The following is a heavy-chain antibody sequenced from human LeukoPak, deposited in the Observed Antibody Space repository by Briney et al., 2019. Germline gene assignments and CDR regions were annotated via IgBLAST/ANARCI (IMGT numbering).Heavy chain of an antibody. V-gene: IGHV4-34*01. CDR1: GGSFRGYY. D-gene: IGHD1-14*01. CDR2: INHSGST. CDR3: AREKNRTPRNYYFDY. Sequence: SETLSLTCSFKGGSFRGYYWSWIRHPPGKGLEWIGEINHSGSTNYNPSLKSRDTISVDTSKNQFSLKLSSVTAADTAVYYCAREKNRTPRNYYFDYWGQGTLVTVSS. J-gene: IGHJ4*02.